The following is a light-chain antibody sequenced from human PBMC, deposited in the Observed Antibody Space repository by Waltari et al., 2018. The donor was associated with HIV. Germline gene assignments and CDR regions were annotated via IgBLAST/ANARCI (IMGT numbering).Light chain of an antibody. CDR3: CSYGGSSTWV. V-gene: IGLV2-23*01. J-gene: IGLJ3*02. Sequence: QSALTQPASVSGSPGQSITISCTGTSSDVGNYNLVSWYQQYPGKAPKLMIYEAVKAPSGVSNRISASKSGNTASPTISGLQAEDEADYYCCSYGGSSTWVFGGGTKLTVL. CDR1: SSDVGNYNL. CDR2: EAV.